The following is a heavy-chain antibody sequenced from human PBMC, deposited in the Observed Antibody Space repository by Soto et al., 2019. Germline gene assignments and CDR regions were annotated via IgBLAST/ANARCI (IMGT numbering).Heavy chain of an antibody. CDR2: ISYDGSNK. J-gene: IGHJ4*02. CDR3: AKGWPHFDY. V-gene: IGHV3-30*18. CDR1: GFTFSSYG. Sequence: PGGSLRLSCAASGFTFSSYGMHWVRQAPGKGLEWVAVISYDGSNKYYADSVKGRFTISRDNSKNTLYLQMNSLRAEDTAVYYCAKGWPHFDYWGQGTLVTVSS.